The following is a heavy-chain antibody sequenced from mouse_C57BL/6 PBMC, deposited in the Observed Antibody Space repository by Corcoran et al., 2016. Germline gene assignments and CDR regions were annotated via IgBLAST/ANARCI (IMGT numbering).Heavy chain of an antibody. CDR1: GYTFTDYN. V-gene: IGHV1-18*01. CDR2: INPNNGGT. D-gene: IGHD1-1*01. CDR3: AVYYGSRGYFEY. J-gene: IGHJ2*01. Sequence: EVQLQQSGPELVKPGASVKIPCKASGYTFTDYNMDWVKQSHGKSLEWIGDINPNNGGTSYNQKFKGKATLTVDKSSSTAYMELRSLTSEDSAVYDCAVYYGSRGYFEYWGQGTTLTVSS.